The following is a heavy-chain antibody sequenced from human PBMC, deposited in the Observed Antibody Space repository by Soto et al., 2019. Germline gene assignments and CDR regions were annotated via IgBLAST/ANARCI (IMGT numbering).Heavy chain of an antibody. V-gene: IGHV3-30*18. J-gene: IGHJ4*02. Sequence: GSLRLSCAASGFTFSSYGMHWVRQAPGKGLEWVAVISYDGSNKYYADSVKGRFTISRDNSKNTLYLQMNSLRAEDTAVYYCAKDHYGDQSYYFDYWGQGTLVTVSS. CDR2: ISYDGSNK. CDR3: AKDHYGDQSYYFDY. CDR1: GFTFSSYG. D-gene: IGHD4-17*01.